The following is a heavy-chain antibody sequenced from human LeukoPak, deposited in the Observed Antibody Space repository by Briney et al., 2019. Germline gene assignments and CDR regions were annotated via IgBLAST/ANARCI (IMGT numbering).Heavy chain of an antibody. J-gene: IGHJ6*03. CDR2: ISGSLTHI. CDR1: GFTFSSYS. CDR3: ARDEGTSCPHDSACNNYYYHMDV. V-gene: IGHV3-21*01. D-gene: IGHD2-2*01. Sequence: GGSLRLSCVASGFTFSSYSMNWVRQAPGQGLEWVSSISGSLTHIYYADSLKGRFTVSRDNAKNSLYLQMNTLRAEDTAVYYCARDEGTSCPHDSACNNYYYHMDVWGKGTTVTVSS.